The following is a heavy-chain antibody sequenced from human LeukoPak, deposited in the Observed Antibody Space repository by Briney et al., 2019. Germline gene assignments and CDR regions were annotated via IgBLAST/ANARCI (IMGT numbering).Heavy chain of an antibody. CDR1: GGTFSSYA. CDR3: ARTNPGLYGFWSGYYRGQGDYGMDV. V-gene: IGHV1-69*01. Sequence: ASVKVTCKASGGTFSSYAISWVRQAPGQGLEWMGGIIPIFGTANYAQKFQGRVTITADESTSTAYMELSSLRSEDTAVYYCARTNPGLYGFWSGYYRGQGDYGMDVWGQGTTVTVSS. J-gene: IGHJ6*02. CDR2: IIPIFGTA. D-gene: IGHD3-3*01.